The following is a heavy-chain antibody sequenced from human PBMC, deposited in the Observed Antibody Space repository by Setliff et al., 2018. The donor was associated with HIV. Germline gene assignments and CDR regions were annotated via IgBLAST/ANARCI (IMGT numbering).Heavy chain of an antibody. D-gene: IGHD3-3*01. Sequence: TLSLTCAVYGGSFIGYYWSWIRQPPGKGLEWSGAINHGGSTDSNPSLKSRVTISVDTSKNQFSLNLTSVTAADTAVYYCARVASYDFWSGYLHYFDYWGQGTPVTVSS. J-gene: IGHJ4*02. CDR2: INHGGST. CDR3: ARVASYDFWSGYLHYFDY. CDR1: GGSFIGYY. V-gene: IGHV4-34*01.